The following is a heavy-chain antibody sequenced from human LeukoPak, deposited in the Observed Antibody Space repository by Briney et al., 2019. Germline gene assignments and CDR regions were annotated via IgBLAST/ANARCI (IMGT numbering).Heavy chain of an antibody. V-gene: IGHV4-59*01. CDR2: IYYSGST. Sequence: SSETLSLTRTVSGGSISSYYWSWIRQPPGKGLEWIGYIYYSGSTNYNPSLKSRVTISVDTSKNQFSLNPSSVTAADTAVYYCGRGAKLTRWFDPWGQGTLVNGSS. D-gene: IGHD1-14*01. CDR3: GRGAKLTRWFDP. J-gene: IGHJ5*02. CDR1: GGSISSYY.